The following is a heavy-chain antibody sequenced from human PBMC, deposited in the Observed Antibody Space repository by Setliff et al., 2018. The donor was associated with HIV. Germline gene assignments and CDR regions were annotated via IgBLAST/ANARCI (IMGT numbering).Heavy chain of an antibody. V-gene: IGHV3-30*02. CDR3: AKDTPQGAAIDL. D-gene: IGHD3-16*01. J-gene: IGHJ4*02. CDR1: GFTLDTYG. Sequence: GGSLRLSWRGFTLDTYGVHWVRQAPGKGLDWLAFIRPDGIYKYYADSVQGRFTISRDNSKNTLYLQINSLRPDDTAIYYCAKDTPQGAAIDLWGQGTLVTV. CDR2: IRPDGIYK.